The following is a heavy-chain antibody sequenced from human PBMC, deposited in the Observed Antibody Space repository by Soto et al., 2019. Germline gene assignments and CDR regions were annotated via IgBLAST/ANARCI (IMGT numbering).Heavy chain of an antibody. CDR1: GFTFSSYS. D-gene: IGHD2-2*01. CDR2: ITSSSSYI. Sequence: GGSLRLSCAASGFTFSSYSMNWVRQAPGKGLEWVSSITSSSSYIYYADSVKGRFTISRDNAKNSLYLQMNSLRAEDTAVYYCARDSYCSSTSCYADAFDIWGQGTMVIVS. J-gene: IGHJ3*02. CDR3: ARDSYCSSTSCYADAFDI. V-gene: IGHV3-21*01.